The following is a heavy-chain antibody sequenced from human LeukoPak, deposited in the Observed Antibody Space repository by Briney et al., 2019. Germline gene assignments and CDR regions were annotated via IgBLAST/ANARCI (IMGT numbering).Heavy chain of an antibody. J-gene: IGHJ5*02. V-gene: IGHV4-34*01. D-gene: IGHD2-2*01. CDR2: VNARGDT. CDR1: GWSFNDYY. CDR3: ARGQVPAARGYNWFDP. Sequence: LETLSLTCAVYGWSFNDYYWNWIRQPPGMGLEWIGEVNARGDTNYNPSLKSRVTISVDTSKNQFSLRLTSMIAADTAVYYCARGQVPAARGYNWFDPWGQGTLVTVSS.